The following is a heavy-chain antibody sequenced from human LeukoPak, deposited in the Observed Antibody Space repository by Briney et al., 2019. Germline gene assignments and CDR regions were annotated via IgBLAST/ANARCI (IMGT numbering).Heavy chain of an antibody. J-gene: IGHJ4*02. V-gene: IGHV3-30-3*01. CDR2: ISYDGSNK. CDR3: AKDRGSSGSYMYFDY. CDR1: GFTFSSYA. D-gene: IGHD1-26*01. Sequence: GGSLRLSCAASGFTFSSYAMHWVRQAPGKGLEWVAVISYDGSNKYYADSVKGRFTISRDNSKNSLYLQMNSLRAEDTALYYCAKDRGSSGSYMYFDYWGQGTLVTVSS.